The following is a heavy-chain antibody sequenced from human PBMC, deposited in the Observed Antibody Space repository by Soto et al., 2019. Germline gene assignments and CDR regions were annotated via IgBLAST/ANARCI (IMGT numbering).Heavy chain of an antibody. Sequence: SETLSLTCTVYGGSFSGYYWSWIRQPPGKGLEWIGEINHSGSTNYNPSLKSRVTISVDTSKNQFSLKLSSVTAADTAVYYCARNGWYYYFDYWGQGTLVTVSS. CDR1: GGSFSGYY. CDR3: ARNGWYYYFDY. J-gene: IGHJ4*02. D-gene: IGHD6-19*01. V-gene: IGHV4-34*01. CDR2: INHSGST.